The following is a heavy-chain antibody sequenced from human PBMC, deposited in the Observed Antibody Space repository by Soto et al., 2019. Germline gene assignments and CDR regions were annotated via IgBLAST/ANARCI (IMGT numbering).Heavy chain of an antibody. CDR3: ARVVRAYYYDSSGHGLRY. D-gene: IGHD3-22*01. CDR2: MHPNSGNT. CDR1: GYTFTSYD. Sequence: ASVNVSCKASGYTFTSYDINWVRQAAGQGLEWMGRMHPNSGNTGYAQKFQGRVTMTRNTSISTAYMELSSLRSEDTAVYYCARVVRAYYYDSSGHGLRYWGQGTLVTVSS. V-gene: IGHV1-8*01. J-gene: IGHJ4*02.